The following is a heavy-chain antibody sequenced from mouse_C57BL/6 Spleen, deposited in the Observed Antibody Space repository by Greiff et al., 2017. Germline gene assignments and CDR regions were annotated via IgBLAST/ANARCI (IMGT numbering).Heavy chain of an antibody. D-gene: IGHD1-1*01. CDR3: ARDRRLLYFDV. J-gene: IGHJ1*03. Sequence: EVQLQESGPGLVKPSQSLSLTCSVTGYSITSGYYWNWIRQFPGNKLEWMGYISYDGSNNYNPSLKNRISITRDTSKNQFFLKLNSVTTEDTATYYCARDRRLLYFDVWGTGTTVTVSS. V-gene: IGHV3-6*01. CDR1: GYSITSGYY. CDR2: ISYDGSN.